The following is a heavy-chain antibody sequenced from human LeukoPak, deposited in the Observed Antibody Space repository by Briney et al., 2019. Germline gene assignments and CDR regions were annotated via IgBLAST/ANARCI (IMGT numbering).Heavy chain of an antibody. CDR2: INHSGST. V-gene: IGHV4-34*01. Sequence: SETLSLTCAVYGGSFSAYYWSWIRQPPGQGLEWIGEINHSGSTNYNPSLKSRVTISVDTSKNQFSLKLNSVTAADTAVYYCATLQYTVNSGGYWGQGTLVTVSS. J-gene: IGHJ4*02. CDR3: ATLQYTVNSGGY. D-gene: IGHD4-11*01. CDR1: GGSFSAYY.